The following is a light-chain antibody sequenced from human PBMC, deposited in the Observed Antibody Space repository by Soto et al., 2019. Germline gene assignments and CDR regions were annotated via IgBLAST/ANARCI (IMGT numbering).Light chain of an antibody. CDR1: QSVSSS. CDR3: QQYDKWPLT. V-gene: IGKV3-15*01. CDR2: DTS. Sequence: EIVVTQSPATLAVSPGXRVTLSCRASQSVSSSLAWYQQRPGQAPRLLIYDTSTRAAGISARFSGSGSGTEFTLTISSLQSEDFAVYYCQQYDKWPLTFAGGTKVDIK. J-gene: IGKJ4*01.